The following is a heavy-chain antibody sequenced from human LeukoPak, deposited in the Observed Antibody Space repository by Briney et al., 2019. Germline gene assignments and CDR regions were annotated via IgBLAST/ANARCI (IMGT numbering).Heavy chain of an antibody. V-gene: IGHV1-2*02. CDR2: INPDSGLT. CDR1: GYKFTDDY. J-gene: IGHJ4*02. Sequence: ASVKDSCKASGYKFTDDYMHWVRQAPGQGLEFMGWINPDSGLTNYAQKFKGRVTMTRDTSISTAYLEVRSLTSDDTAVYYCAPTAEAYTSWWKVWGQGTLVTVSS. CDR3: APTAEAYTSWWKV. D-gene: IGHD3-16*01.